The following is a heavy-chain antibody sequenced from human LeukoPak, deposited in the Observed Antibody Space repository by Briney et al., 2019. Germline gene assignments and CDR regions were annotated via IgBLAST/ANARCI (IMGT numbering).Heavy chain of an antibody. CDR2: IYPGDSDT. J-gene: IGHJ4*02. V-gene: IGHV5-51*01. CDR3: ARGGNSDYFDY. CDR1: GYSFTRYW. Sequence: GESLKISCKGSGYSFTRYWIGWVRQMPGKGLEWMGIIYPGDSDTRYSPSFQGQVTMSVDKSISTAYLQWNSLKASDTAMYYCARGGNSDYFDYWGQGTLVTVCS. D-gene: IGHD4-23*01.